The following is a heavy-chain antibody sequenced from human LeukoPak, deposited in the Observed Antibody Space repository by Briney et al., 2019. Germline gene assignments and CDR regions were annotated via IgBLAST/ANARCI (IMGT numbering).Heavy chain of an antibody. CDR1: GGSTSSSSLY. Sequence: SETLSLTCTVSGGSTSSSSLYWGWIRQPPGKGLEWIGNIYYSGSTFYNPSLKSRVTMSVDTSKNQFSLKLSSVTAADTAVYYCARRPIAAAGKGFDPWGQGTLVTVSS. CDR3: ARRPIAAAGKGFDP. CDR2: IYYSGST. V-gene: IGHV4-39*01. D-gene: IGHD6-13*01. J-gene: IGHJ5*02.